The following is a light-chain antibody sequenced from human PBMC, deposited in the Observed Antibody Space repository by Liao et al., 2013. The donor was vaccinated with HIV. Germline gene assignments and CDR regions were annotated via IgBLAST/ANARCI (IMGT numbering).Light chain of an antibody. J-gene: IGLJ3*02. V-gene: IGLV3-1*01. CDR1: KLGAKY. Sequence: SYELTQPPSVSVSPGQTASITCSGDKLGAKYACWYQQKPGQSPVLVIYQDSKRPSGIPGRFSGSSSGNTATLTISGVEAGDEADYYCQVWDSTSDHPWVFGGGTKLTVL. CDR3: QVWDSTSDHPWV. CDR2: QDS.